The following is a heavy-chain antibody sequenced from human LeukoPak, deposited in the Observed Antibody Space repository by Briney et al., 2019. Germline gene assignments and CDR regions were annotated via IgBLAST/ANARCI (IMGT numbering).Heavy chain of an antibody. CDR1: GYSISSGHD. CDR2: IYHSGKT. CDR3: ARGHPSSWSYYVDY. V-gene: IGHV4-38-2*02. J-gene: IGHJ4*02. Sequence: SETLSLTCSVSGYSISSGHDWGWIRQAPGKGLEWIGSIYHSGKTYYNPSLKSRVTISIDTSKNQFSLKLSSVTAADTAVYYCARGHPSSWSYYVDYWGQGTLVTVSS. D-gene: IGHD6-13*01.